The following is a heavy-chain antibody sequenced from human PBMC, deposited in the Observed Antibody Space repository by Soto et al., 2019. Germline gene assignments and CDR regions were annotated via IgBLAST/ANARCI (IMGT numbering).Heavy chain of an antibody. CDR3: ARVLRSAPVEPVFDY. CDR2: IIRIYGTA. Sequence: SGKVSCKASGRTFRSYYISWVRQAPGHGLAWMGGIIRIYGTANDAQKFQGRGTITADESTSTAYIELSTLRSEDTAVYYCARVLRSAPVEPVFDYWGQGTLVPVSS. CDR1: GRTFRSYY. V-gene: IGHV1-69*13. J-gene: IGHJ4*02.